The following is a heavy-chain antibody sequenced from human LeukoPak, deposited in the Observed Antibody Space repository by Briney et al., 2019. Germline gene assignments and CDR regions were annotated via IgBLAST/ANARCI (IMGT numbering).Heavy chain of an antibody. CDR2: ISSSGSTI. D-gene: IGHD5-24*01. CDR1: GFTFSSYE. J-gene: IGHJ4*02. CDR3: ARESGGFRDGYTLDY. Sequence: GGSLRLSGAASGFTFSSYEMNWVRQAPGKGLEGVSYISSSGSTIYYADSVKGRFTIARDNAKNSMYLQMNSLSVEDTDVYYCARESGGFRDGYTLDYWGQGTLVTVSS. V-gene: IGHV3-48*03.